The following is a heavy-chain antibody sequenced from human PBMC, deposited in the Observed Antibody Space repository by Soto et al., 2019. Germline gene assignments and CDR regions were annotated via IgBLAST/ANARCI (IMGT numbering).Heavy chain of an antibody. J-gene: IGHJ4*02. Sequence: EVQLVESGGGLIQPGGSLRLSYAVSGFTVSNNYMSWVRQAPGKGLEGVSVIYSGGYTAYGDSVKGRFTISRDNSKNTLYLKRKSRGAGDTAGYYRGTPPGGGGYWGQGTLVTVSS. V-gene: IGHV3-53*01. D-gene: IGHD3-10*01. CDR1: GFTVSNNY. CDR2: IYSGGYT. CDR3: GTPPGGGGY.